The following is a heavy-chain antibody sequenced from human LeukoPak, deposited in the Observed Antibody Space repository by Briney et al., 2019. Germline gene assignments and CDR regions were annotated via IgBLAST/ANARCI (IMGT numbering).Heavy chain of an antibody. CDR3: ASIAVAVRARDY. V-gene: IGHV3-11*01. CDR1: GFTFSDYY. J-gene: IGHJ4*02. CDR2: ISSSGSTI. Sequence: GGSLRLSCAASGFTFSDYYMSWIRQAPGKGLEWVSYISSSGSTIYYADSVKGRFTISRDNAKNSLYLQMNSLRAEDTAVYYCASIAVAVRARDYWGQGTLVTVSS. D-gene: IGHD6-19*01.